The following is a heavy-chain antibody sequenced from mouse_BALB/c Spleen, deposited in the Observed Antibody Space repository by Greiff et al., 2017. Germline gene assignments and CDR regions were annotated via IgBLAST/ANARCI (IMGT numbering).Heavy chain of an antibody. J-gene: IGHJ4*01. CDR3: VRDSDYAMDY. CDR1: GFSLTSYD. CDR2: IWTGGGT. Sequence: VQLQESGPGLVAPSQSLSITCTVSGFSLTSYDISWIPQPPGKGLEWLGVIWTGGGTNYNSAFMSRLSISKDNSKSQVFLKMNSLQTDDTAIYYCVRDSDYAMDYWGQGTSVTVSS. V-gene: IGHV2-9-2*01.